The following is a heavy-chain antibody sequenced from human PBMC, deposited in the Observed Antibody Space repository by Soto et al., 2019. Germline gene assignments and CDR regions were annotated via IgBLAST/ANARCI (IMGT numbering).Heavy chain of an antibody. Sequence: SETLSLTCAVYGGSFSGYYWSRIRQPPGKGQEWIGEINHSGSTNYNPSLKSRVTISVDTSKNQFSLKLSAVTAADTAAYYCARAAYYDILTGYYSNWFDPWGQGTLVTVSS. J-gene: IGHJ5*02. D-gene: IGHD3-9*01. CDR2: INHSGST. CDR1: GGSFSGYY. CDR3: ARAAYYDILTGYYSNWFDP. V-gene: IGHV4-34*01.